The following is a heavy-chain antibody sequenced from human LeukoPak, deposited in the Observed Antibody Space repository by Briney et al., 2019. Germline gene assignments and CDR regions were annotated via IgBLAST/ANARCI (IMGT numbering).Heavy chain of an antibody. V-gene: IGHV3-30*18. D-gene: IGHD2-15*01. CDR1: GFTFSSYG. Sequence: GGSLRLSCAASGFTFSSYGMPWVRQAPGKGLEWVAVISYDGSNKYYADSVKGRFTISRDNSKNTLYLQMNSLRAEDTAVYYCAKDCSGGSCYHLYWGQGTLVTVSS. CDR3: AKDCSGGSCYHLY. CDR2: ISYDGSNK. J-gene: IGHJ4*02.